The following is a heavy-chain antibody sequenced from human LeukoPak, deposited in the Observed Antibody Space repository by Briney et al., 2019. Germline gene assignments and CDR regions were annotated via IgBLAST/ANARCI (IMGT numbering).Heavy chain of an antibody. D-gene: IGHD3-3*02. CDR2: INHSGST. V-gene: IGHV4-34*01. CDR1: GGSFSGYY. J-gene: IGHJ4*02. Sequence: SETLSLTCAVYGGSFSGYYWSWIRQPPGKGLEWIGKINHSGSTNYNPSLKSRVTISVDTSKNQFSLKLSSVTAADTAVYYCARGSLRHLWSGYYKSSPPFDYWGQGTLVTVSS. CDR3: ARGSLRHLWSGYYKSSPPFDY.